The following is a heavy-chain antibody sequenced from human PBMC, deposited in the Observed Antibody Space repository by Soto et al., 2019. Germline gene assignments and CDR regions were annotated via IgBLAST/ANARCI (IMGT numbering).Heavy chain of an antibody. CDR3: VKDEGIEAMDV. J-gene: IGHJ6*02. V-gene: IGHV3-21*01. D-gene: IGHD3-3*02. CDR1: GFTFSRNT. Sequence: EVQLVESGGGLVKPGGSLRLSCVTSGFTFSRNTMNWVRQAPGKGLEWVASITSSGSYVYYADSVKGRFSASRDNAKNSLSLQMDSLRPDDTAIYFCVKDEGIEAMDVWGQGTKVTVSS. CDR2: ITSSGSYV.